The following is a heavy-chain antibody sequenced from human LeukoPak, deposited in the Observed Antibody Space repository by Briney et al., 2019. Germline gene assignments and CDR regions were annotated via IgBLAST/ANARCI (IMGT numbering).Heavy chain of an antibody. V-gene: IGHV4-59*08. D-gene: IGHD2-8*02. CDR3: ARHYCTGGNCYGLSAY. J-gene: IGHJ4*01. CDR1: GVSMINYQ. Sequence: PSETLSLTCTVSGVSMINYQWSWIRRPPGKGLEWIGYISHTGNTNYNPSLKSRLTISIDTSMSQFSLRLTSVTAADTAVYYCARHYCTGGNCYGLSAYWGHGTLVTVYS. CDR2: ISHTGNT.